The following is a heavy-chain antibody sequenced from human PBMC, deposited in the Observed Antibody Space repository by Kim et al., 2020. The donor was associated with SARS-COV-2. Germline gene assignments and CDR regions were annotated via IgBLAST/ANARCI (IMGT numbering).Heavy chain of an antibody. Sequence: YADYVTGRFTNSRDNAKNSLYLQMNSLRAEDTAVYYWARVGGVIERDFDDWGQGTLVTVSS. D-gene: IGHD3-10*01. J-gene: IGHJ4*02. CDR3: ARVGGVIERDFDD. V-gene: IGHV3-48*03.